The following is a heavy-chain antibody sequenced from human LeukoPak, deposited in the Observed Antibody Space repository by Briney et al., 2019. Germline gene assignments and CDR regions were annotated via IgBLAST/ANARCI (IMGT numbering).Heavy chain of an antibody. CDR1: GYSFIGYY. CDR2: INPNSGGT. V-gene: IGHV1-2*02. J-gene: IGHJ4*02. Sequence: ASVKVSRKASGYSFIGYYMHWVRQAPGQGLEWMGWINPNSGGTNYAQKFQGRVTMTRDTAISTAYMVLSSLKYDDTAIYYCARMLATTDYWGQGTLVTVSS. D-gene: IGHD5-12*01. CDR3: ARMLATTDY.